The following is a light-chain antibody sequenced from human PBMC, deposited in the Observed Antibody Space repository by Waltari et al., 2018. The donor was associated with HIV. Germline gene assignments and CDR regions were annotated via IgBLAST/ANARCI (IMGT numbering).Light chain of an antibody. CDR3: QQYDVWPPLT. J-gene: IGKJ5*01. V-gene: IGKV3-15*01. CDR2: GAS. Sequence: EIVMTQSPATLSVSPGERATLSCRASQSVSSNLAWYQHKPVQAPGLLIYGASTRATGIPARFSGSWSGTDFTLTISSLQSEDFAVYYCQQYDVWPPLTFGQGTRLEIK. CDR1: QSVSSN.